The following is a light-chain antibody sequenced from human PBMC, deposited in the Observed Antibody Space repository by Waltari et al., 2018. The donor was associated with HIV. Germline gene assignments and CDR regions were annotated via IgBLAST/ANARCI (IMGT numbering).Light chain of an antibody. J-gene: IGKJ1*01. CDR1: QDVRSG. CDR2: DAS. CDR3: QQYENWPRT. V-gene: IGKV3-15*01. Sequence: EIAMTQSPATLSVSPGERVTLSCRASQDVRSGLVWYHQQGGQSCRLVIYDASTRASGMSAKFSGHGSGTEFAVTIISLHSEDIGVYYCQQYENWPRTFGQGTKVEVK.